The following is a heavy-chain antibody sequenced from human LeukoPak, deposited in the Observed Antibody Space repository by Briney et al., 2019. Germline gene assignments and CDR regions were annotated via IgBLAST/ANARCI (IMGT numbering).Heavy chain of an antibody. D-gene: IGHD3-10*01. CDR1: GGSISSYY. Sequence: SETLSLTCTVSGGSISSYYWSWIRQPPGKGLEWIAYIYYSGSTNYNPSLKSRVTISVDTSKNQFSLKLRSVTAADTAVYYCARHVLLWFGELDYFDYWGQGTLVTVSS. V-gene: IGHV4-59*01. CDR2: IYYSGST. J-gene: IGHJ4*02. CDR3: ARHVLLWFGELDYFDY.